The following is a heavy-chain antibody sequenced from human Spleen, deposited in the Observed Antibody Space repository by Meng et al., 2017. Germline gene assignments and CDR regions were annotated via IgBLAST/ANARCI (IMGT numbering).Heavy chain of an antibody. V-gene: IGHV1-2*06. J-gene: IGHJ4*02. CDR3: AIFVGASLPFDS. Sequence: QVQLGQSGAEVKKPGSSVKVSCKASGGTFSSYAISWVRQAPGQGLEWMGRINTKNGGTDYAQKFQGRVTMTRDTSITTAYVELSRLRPDDTAIYYCAIFVGASLPFDSWGPGTLVTVSS. D-gene: IGHD1-26*01. CDR1: GGTFSSYA. CDR2: INTKNGGT.